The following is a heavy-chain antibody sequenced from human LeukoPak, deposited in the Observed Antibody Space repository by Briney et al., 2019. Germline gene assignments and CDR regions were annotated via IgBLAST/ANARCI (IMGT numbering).Heavy chain of an antibody. D-gene: IGHD2-2*01. CDR3: TRDQAIG. CDR1: GFSFSSYG. V-gene: IGHV3-30*02. CDR2: IMYDGSNK. J-gene: IGHJ4*02. Sequence: PGGSLRLSCAASGFSFSSYGMHWVRQAPGKGLEWVAFIMYDGSNKYYADSVRGRFTISRDDSKNTLYLQMFSLTTEDTAVYYCTRDQAIGWGQGSLVTVSS.